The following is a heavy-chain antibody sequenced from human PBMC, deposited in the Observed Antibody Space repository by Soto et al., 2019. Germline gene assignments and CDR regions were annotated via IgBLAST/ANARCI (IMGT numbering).Heavy chain of an antibody. J-gene: IGHJ2*01. V-gene: IGHV3-23*01. D-gene: IGHD4-17*01. Sequence: EVQLLESGGGLVQPGGSLRLSCAVSGVTFSKYAMSWVRQPPGKGPEWVSAITGSGGLTYYADSVKGRVTISRDNSKNILFLQMNRLRDEDTATYYCSKGDYGGNSPYWYFDFWGRGTLVIVSS. CDR2: ITGSGGLT. CDR3: SKGDYGGNSPYWYFDF. CDR1: GVTFSKYA.